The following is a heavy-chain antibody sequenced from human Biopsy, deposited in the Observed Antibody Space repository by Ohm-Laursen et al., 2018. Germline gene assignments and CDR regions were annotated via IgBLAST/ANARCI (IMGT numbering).Heavy chain of an antibody. D-gene: IGHD4-11*01. V-gene: IGHV3-30*03. Sequence: SLRLSCAASGLTFTSCAMHWVRQAPGKGLEWVAVISYDGSGEYYADSLQGRFIISRDNPKNTVDLQMNSLRAEDTAVYFCARDGKRWDYSTYFSWHFDLWGRGTLVTVSS. CDR1: GLTFTSCA. CDR3: ARDGKRWDYSTYFSWHFDL. J-gene: IGHJ2*01. CDR2: ISYDGSGE.